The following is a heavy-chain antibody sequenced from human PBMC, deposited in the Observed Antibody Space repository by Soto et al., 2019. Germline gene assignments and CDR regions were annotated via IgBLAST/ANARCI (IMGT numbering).Heavy chain of an antibody. J-gene: IGHJ6*02. CDR1: GYTFTSYA. V-gene: IGHV1-3*01. Sequence: QVQLVQSGAEVKKPGASVKVSCKASGYTFTSYAMHWVRQAPGQRLEWMGWINAGNGNTKYSQKFQGRVTITRDTSASTAYMELSSLRSEDTAVYYCASQPMVRGVDYYYYGMDVWGQGTTVTVCS. CDR2: INAGNGNT. CDR3: ASQPMVRGVDYYYYGMDV. D-gene: IGHD3-10*01.